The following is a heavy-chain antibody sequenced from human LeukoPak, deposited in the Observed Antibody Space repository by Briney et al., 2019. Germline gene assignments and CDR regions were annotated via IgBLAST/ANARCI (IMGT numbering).Heavy chain of an antibody. Sequence: SETLSLTCTVSGGSISSGDYYWSWIRQPPGKGLEWIGYIYYSGSTYYNPSLKSRVTISVDTSKNQFSLKLSSVTAADTAVYYCARDRDRGRCWFDPWGQGTLVTVSS. CDR2: IYYSGST. V-gene: IGHV4-30-4*01. J-gene: IGHJ5*02. CDR1: GGSISSGDYY. D-gene: IGHD3-10*01. CDR3: ARDRDRGRCWFDP.